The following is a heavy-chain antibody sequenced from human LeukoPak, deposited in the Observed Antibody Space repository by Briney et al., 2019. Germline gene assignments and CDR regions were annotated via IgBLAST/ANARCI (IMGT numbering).Heavy chain of an antibody. CDR2: IIPIFGTA. D-gene: IGHD3-10*01. J-gene: IGHJ4*02. V-gene: IGHV1-69*01. Sequence: SVKVSCKASGGTFSSYAISWVRQAPGQGLEWMGGIIPIFGTANYAQKFQGRVTITADESTSTAYMELSSLRSEDTAVYYCASDGSNCYYYGSGTFDYWGQGTLVTVSS. CDR1: GGTFSSYA. CDR3: ASDGSNCYYYGSGTFDY.